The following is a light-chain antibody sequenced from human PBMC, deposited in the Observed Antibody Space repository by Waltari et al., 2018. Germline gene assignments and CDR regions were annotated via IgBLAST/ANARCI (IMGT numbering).Light chain of an antibody. CDR1: QSVGKY. J-gene: IGKJ1*01. Sequence: IVFTQSPGTLSLSPGERATLSCRASQSVGKYLAWYQQKPDQAPRLLIYGASSRAAGIPDRFSGSGSGADFSLTISRLEPEDFAVYYCQHHVRLPATFGQGTKVE. V-gene: IGKV3-20*01. CDR2: GAS. CDR3: QHHVRLPAT.